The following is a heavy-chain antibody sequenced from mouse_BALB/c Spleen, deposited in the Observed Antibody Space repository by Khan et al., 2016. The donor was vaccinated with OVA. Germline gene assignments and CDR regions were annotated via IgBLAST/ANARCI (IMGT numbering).Heavy chain of an antibody. CDR1: GFSLSDYG. Sequence: QVQLKQSGPGLVAPSQNLSLTCTVSGFSLSDYGVSWIRQPPGKGLEWLGVIWGGGSTSYNSDLKSRLSISKDNSKSKVFLKMSSLQSDDTAMFYCAKGVWAYYYTLDYWGQGTSVTVSS. V-gene: IGHV2-6-5*01. CDR3: AKGVWAYYYTLDY. CDR2: IWGGGST. J-gene: IGHJ4*01.